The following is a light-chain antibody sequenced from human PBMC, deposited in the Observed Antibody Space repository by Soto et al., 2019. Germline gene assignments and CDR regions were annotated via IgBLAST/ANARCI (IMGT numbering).Light chain of an antibody. V-gene: IGKV1-39*01. CDR3: QQSYSARYT. Sequence: DIQVTQSPSSLSASIGDRVTITCRASQSISTFLNWYQQKPGRAPNLLIYVASNLQAGVPSRFSGSGSGTDFSLTISSLQPEDGATYYCQQSYSARYTFGQGTTLEIK. CDR2: VAS. J-gene: IGKJ2*01. CDR1: QSISTF.